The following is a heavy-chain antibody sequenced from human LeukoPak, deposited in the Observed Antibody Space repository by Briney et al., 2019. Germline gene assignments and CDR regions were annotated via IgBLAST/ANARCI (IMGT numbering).Heavy chain of an antibody. Sequence: ASVKVSCKASGYTFTSYGISWVRQAPGQGLEWMGWISAYNGNTNYAQKLQGRVTMTTDTSTSTAYMELRSLRSDDTAVYYCARLDQESGYWNVGDYWGQGTLVTVSS. V-gene: IGHV1-18*01. CDR2: ISAYNGNT. CDR3: ARLDQESGYWNVGDY. J-gene: IGHJ4*02. CDR1: GYTFTSYG. D-gene: IGHD3-22*01.